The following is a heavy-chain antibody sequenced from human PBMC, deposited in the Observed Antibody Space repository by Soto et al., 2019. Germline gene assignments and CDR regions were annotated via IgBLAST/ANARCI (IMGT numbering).Heavy chain of an antibody. CDR1: GFTFDAYV. J-gene: IGHJ4*02. V-gene: IGHV3-33*01. CDR2: IWYDGSNK. CDR3: ARGARDFDY. Sequence: GGFLRLSCAASGFTFDAYVMHWVRQAPGRGLEWVALIWYDGSNKYYADSVKGRFTISRDNSKNTLYLQMNSLRAEDTAVYYCARGARDFDYWGQGTLVTVSS. D-gene: IGHD3-16*01.